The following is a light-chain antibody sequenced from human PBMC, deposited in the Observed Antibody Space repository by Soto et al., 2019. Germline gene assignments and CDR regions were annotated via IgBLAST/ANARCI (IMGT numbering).Light chain of an antibody. V-gene: IGLV7-43*01. CDR1: TGPVTSDYY. CDR3: LLYYGGPQPFM. J-gene: IGLJ3*02. Sequence: QAVVTQEPSLTVSPGGTVTLTCASSTGPVTSDYYPNWFQQKPGQAPRALIYGTTNRHSWTPARFSGSLLGGKAALTLSGVQPEDEAEYYCLLYYGGPQPFMFGGGTKLTVL. CDR2: GTT.